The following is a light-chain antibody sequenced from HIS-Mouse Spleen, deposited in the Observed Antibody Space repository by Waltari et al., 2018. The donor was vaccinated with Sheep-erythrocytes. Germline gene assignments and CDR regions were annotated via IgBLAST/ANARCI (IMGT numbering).Light chain of an antibody. V-gene: IGLV2-23*01. CDR3: CSYAGSSTLV. Sequence: QSALTQPASVSGSPGQSITLPCTGTSSDVGRYNLVSWYQQHPGKAPKLMIYEGSKRPSGVSNRFSGSKSGNTASLTISGLQAEDEADYYCCSYAGSSTLVFGGGTKLTVL. J-gene: IGLJ2*01. CDR2: EGS. CDR1: SSDVGRYNL.